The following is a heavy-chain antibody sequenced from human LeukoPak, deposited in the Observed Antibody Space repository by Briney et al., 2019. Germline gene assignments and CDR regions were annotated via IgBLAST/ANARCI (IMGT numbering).Heavy chain of an antibody. Sequence: LGESLKISCKGSGYSFTSYWIGWVRQMPGKGLEWMGIIYPGDSDTRYSPSFQGQVTISADKSISTAYLQWSSLKASDTAMYCCARPLYYYDSSGYYVGAFDYWGQGTLVTVSS. V-gene: IGHV5-51*01. CDR2: IYPGDSDT. J-gene: IGHJ4*02. CDR1: GYSFTSYW. CDR3: ARPLYYYDSSGYYVGAFDY. D-gene: IGHD3-22*01.